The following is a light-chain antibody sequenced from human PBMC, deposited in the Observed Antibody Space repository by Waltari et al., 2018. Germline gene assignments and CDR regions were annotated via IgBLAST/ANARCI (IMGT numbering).Light chain of an antibody. Sequence: VMTQSPATLSVFPGERATISCRASLSIADNLAWYQQKRGQAPRLLIYGASTRATGIPARFTGRGSGTDFTLTISSLQSEDSAVYYCQQYNRWPPITFGQGTRLEI. CDR1: LSIADN. CDR3: QQYNRWPPIT. V-gene: IGKV3-15*01. CDR2: GAS. J-gene: IGKJ5*01.